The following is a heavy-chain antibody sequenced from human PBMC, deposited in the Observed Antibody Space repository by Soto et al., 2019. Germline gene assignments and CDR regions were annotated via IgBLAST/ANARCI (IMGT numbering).Heavy chain of an antibody. Sequence: QVQLVQSGAELKKPGSSVKVSCKASGDTFSFYTINWVRQAPGLGLEWMGRVNPILSMSNYAQKFQGRVTXTXDXXTSTAYMELRSLSSEDTAFYYCATSYGSGYRAFDYWGQGALVTVSS. D-gene: IGHD3-10*01. CDR2: VNPILSMS. J-gene: IGHJ4*02. V-gene: IGHV1-69*02. CDR3: ATSYGSGYRAFDY. CDR1: GDTFSFYT.